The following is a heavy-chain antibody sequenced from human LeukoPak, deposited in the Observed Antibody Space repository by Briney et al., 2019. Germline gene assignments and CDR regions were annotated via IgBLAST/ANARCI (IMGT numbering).Heavy chain of an antibody. CDR3: ARDGADVYGRAFDY. D-gene: IGHD3-10*01. CDR2: IHASGTT. CDR1: GGSISSYF. J-gene: IGHJ4*02. V-gene: IGHV4-4*07. Sequence: PSETLSLTCNVSGGSISSYFWTWIRQPAGKGLEWIGRIHASGTTNYNSSLKSRVSMSVDTSKNQFSLKLTSVTAADAAVYFCARDGADVYGRAFDYWGQGTLVSVSS.